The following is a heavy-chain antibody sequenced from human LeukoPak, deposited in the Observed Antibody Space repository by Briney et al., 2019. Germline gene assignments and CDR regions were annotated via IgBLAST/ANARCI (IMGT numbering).Heavy chain of an antibody. V-gene: IGHV3-66*01. CDR2: IYSGGST. J-gene: IGHJ4*02. Sequence: GGSLRLSCAASGFTFSSYWMSWVRQAPGKGLEWVSIIYSGGSTFYADSVKGRFTISRDNAKTSLYLQMNSLRAEDTAVYYCARDLSGVTGYTYGRGVDYWGQGTLVTVSS. CDR3: ARDLSGVTGYTYGRGVDY. D-gene: IGHD5-18*01. CDR1: GFTFSSYW.